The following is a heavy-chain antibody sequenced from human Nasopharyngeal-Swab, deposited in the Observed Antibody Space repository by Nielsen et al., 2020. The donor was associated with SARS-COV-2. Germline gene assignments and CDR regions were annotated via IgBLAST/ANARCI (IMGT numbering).Heavy chain of an antibody. J-gene: IGHJ6*03. CDR1: GGTFSSYA. CDR3: AVGATGYYYMDV. Sequence: SVKVSCKASGGTFSSYAISWVRQAPGQGLEWMGGIIPNFGTANYAQKFQGRVTITADESTSTAYMELSSLRSEDTAVYYCAVGATGYYYMDVWGKGTTVTVSS. V-gene: IGHV1-69*13. CDR2: IIPNFGTA. D-gene: IGHD1-26*01.